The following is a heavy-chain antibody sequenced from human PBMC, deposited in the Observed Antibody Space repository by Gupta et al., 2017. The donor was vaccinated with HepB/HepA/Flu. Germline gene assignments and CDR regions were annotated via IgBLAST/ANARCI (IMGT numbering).Heavy chain of an antibody. J-gene: IGHJ6*02. CDR1: GGSISSSSYY. V-gene: IGHV4-39*01. D-gene: IGHD2-21*02. CDR2: IYYSGST. Sequence: QLQLQESGPGLVKPSETLSLTCTVSGGSISSSSYYWGWIRQPPGKGLEWIGSIYYSGSTYYNPSLKSRVTISVDTSKNQFSLKLSPVTAADTAVYYCASQGYCGGDCYGMPDYYYYYGMDVWGQGTTVTVSS. CDR3: ASQGYCGGDCYGMPDYYYYYGMDV.